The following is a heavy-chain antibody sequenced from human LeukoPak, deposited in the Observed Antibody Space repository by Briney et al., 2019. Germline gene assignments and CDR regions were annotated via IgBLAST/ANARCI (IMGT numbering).Heavy chain of an antibody. CDR2: ISSSGTSI. V-gene: IGHV3-48*04. J-gene: IGHJ3*02. Sequence: PGGSLRLSCAASGFTFSSYGMHWVRQAPGKGLECVSYISSSGTSIYYADSVKGRSTISRDNAKNSLYPQLNSLRAEDTAVYYCARPLAGAFDIWGQGTMVTVSS. CDR3: ARPLAGAFDI. CDR1: GFTFSSYG.